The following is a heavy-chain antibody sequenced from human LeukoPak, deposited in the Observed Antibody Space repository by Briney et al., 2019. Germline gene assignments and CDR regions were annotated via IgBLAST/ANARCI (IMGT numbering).Heavy chain of an antibody. D-gene: IGHD5-24*01. CDR2: VSSSGST. CDR3: ARGRDGYNFLNRGEYYYFDY. CDR1: GGSFTTTLYY. V-gene: IGHV4-39*01. Sequence: SETLSLTCTVSGGSFTTTLYYWAWIRQPPGKGLEWIGSVSSSGSTYYSSSLKGRATTSLDTSRNQFSLKLNSVTAADTAVYYCARGRDGYNFLNRGEYYYFDYWGQGTLVTVSS. J-gene: IGHJ4*02.